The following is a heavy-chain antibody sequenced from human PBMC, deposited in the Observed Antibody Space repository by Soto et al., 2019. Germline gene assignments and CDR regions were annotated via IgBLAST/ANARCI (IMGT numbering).Heavy chain of an antibody. J-gene: IGHJ6*02. CDR2: ITGSGGIT. Sequence: GGSLKLSCATLCFSFIIYGMHWVPQAPGKGLKYVSAITGSGGITSYADSVKGRLTISRDNSKNTLYLQMGSLRAEDMAVFYCARDPSIVATTGTYYYYYGMDVWGQGT. CDR1: CFSFIIYG. V-gene: IGHV3-64*02. D-gene: IGHD5-12*01. CDR3: ARDPSIVATTGTYYYYYGMDV.